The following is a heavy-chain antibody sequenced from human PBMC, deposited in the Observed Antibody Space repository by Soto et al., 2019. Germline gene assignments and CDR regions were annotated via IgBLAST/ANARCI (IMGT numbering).Heavy chain of an antibody. Sequence: EVQLVESGGGLVQPGGSLRLSCAASGFTFSSYDMHWVRQATGKGLEWVSAIGTAGDTYYPGSVKGRFTISRENAKNSLYLQMNSLRAEDTAVYYCARGASRYYDSSGYRGDFDYWGQGTLVTVSS. CDR2: IGTAGDT. J-gene: IGHJ4*02. D-gene: IGHD3-22*01. CDR1: GFTFSSYD. V-gene: IGHV3-13*01. CDR3: ARGASRYYDSSGYRGDFDY.